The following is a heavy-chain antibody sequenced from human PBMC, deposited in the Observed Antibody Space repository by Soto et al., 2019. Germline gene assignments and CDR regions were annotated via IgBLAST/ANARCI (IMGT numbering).Heavy chain of an antibody. CDR3: TRRHCSGGGCYSDFDF. CDR2: IKTKVESYAT. J-gene: IGHJ4*02. D-gene: IGHD2-15*01. Sequence: GGSLRLSCAASGFTLSGFDLHWVRQASGEGLEWIGRIKTKVESYATEYAASVKGRFSISRDDSKNKAYLEMNSLETEDTAIYYCTRRHCSGGGCYSDFDFWGQGSLVTVSS. CDR1: GFTLSGFD. V-gene: IGHV3-73*01.